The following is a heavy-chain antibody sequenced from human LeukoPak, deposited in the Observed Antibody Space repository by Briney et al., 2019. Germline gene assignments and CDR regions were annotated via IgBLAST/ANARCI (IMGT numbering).Heavy chain of an antibody. D-gene: IGHD6-13*01. CDR1: GYTFTNYG. V-gene: IGHV1-18*01. Sequence: ASVKVSCKASGYTFTNYGISWVRQAPGQGLEWMGWISAYNGDTNYAQMLQGRVTLTTDASTNTAYMELRSLRSDDTAVYYCARGEYSSSFDYWGQGTLVTVSS. J-gene: IGHJ4*02. CDR3: ARGEYSSSFDY. CDR2: ISAYNGDT.